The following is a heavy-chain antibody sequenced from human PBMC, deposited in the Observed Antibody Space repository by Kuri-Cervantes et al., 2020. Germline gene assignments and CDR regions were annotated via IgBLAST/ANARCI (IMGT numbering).Heavy chain of an antibody. J-gene: IGHJ4*02. Sequence: GESLKISCAASGFTFSDYYMSWIRQAPGMGLEWVSYISSSGSTIYYADSVKGRFTISRDNAKNSLYLQMNSLRAEDTAVYYCARGGRGEDYFDYWGQGTLVTVSS. V-gene: IGHV3-11*01. CDR1: GFTFSDYY. CDR2: ISSSGSTI. CDR3: ARGGRGEDYFDY. D-gene: IGHD3-10*01.